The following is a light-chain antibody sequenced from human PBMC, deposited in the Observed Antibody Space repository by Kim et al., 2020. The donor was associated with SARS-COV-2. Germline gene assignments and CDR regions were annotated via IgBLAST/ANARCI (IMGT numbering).Light chain of an antibody. CDR3: SSYGGNNNLL. Sequence: GQSVNLSCTGTSSDVGGYTYVSWYHHHPGKAPNLMIYETTKRPSRVPDRFSGSKSVSTASLTVSGLQAEDEADYYCSSYGGNNNLLFGGGTQLTVL. J-gene: IGLJ2*01. V-gene: IGLV2-8*01. CDR2: ETT. CDR1: SSDVGGYTY.